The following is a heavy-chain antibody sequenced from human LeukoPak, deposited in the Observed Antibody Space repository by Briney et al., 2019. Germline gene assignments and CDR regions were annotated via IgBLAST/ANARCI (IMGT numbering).Heavy chain of an antibody. CDR3: ARVRDAFDI. CDR1: GGSINTHF. J-gene: IGHJ3*02. Sequence: KPSETLSLTCTVSGGSINTHFWNWIRHPPGKGLEWIGNVYYSGITNYNPSLKSRVTISVDTSKNLFSLRLSSVTAADTAVYYCARVRDAFDIWGQGTMVTVSS. V-gene: IGHV4-59*11. CDR2: VYYSGIT.